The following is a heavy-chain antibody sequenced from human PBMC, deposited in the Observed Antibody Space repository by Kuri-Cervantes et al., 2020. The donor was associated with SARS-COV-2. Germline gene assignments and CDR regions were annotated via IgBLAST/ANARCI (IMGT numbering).Heavy chain of an antibody. V-gene: IGHV3-48*01. CDR2: ISSSSSTI. CDR3: ARCPSSSWYSDAFDI. Sequence: GGSLRLSCAASGFTLSSYSMNWVRQAPGKGLEWVSYISSSSSTIYYADSVKGRFTISRDNAKNSLYLQMNSLRAEDTAVYYCARCPSSSWYSDAFDIWGQGTMVTVSS. CDR1: GFTLSSYS. J-gene: IGHJ3*02. D-gene: IGHD6-13*01.